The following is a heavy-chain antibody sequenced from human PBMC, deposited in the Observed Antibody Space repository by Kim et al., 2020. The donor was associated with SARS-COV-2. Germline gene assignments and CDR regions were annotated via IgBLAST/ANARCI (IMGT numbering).Heavy chain of an antibody. CDR3: ARAGLPTGTTKDF. CDR1: GFTFSNYW. CDR2: LNDDASIR. D-gene: IGHD1-1*01. V-gene: IGHV3-74*01. Sequence: GSLRLSCATSGFTFSNYWMHWVRQAPGKGLVCVSRLNDDASIRSYADSVKGRFAISRDNAKNTVYLQMNSLRADDTGVYYCARAGLPTGTTKDFWGQGTMVTVSS. J-gene: IGHJ4*02.